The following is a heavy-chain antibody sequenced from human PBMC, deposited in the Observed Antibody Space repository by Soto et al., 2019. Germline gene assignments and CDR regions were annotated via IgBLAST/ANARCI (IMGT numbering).Heavy chain of an antibody. CDR3: ARDPVAYCGGDCRTFDY. D-gene: IGHD2-21*02. J-gene: IGHJ4*02. V-gene: IGHV3-30-3*01. Sequence: QVQLVESGGGVVQPGRSLRLSCAASGFTFSSYAMHWVRQAPGKGLEWVAVISYDGNNKYYADSVKGRFTISRDNSKNTLYLQMNSLRAEDTAVYYCARDPVAYCGGDCRTFDYWGQGTLVTVSS. CDR1: GFTFSSYA. CDR2: ISYDGNNK.